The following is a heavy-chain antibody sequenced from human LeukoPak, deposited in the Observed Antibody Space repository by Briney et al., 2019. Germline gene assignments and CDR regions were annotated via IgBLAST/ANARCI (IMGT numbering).Heavy chain of an antibody. V-gene: IGHV3-30*04. CDR3: ARASYYYDSSCDY. CDR2: ISYDGSNK. D-gene: IGHD3-22*01. J-gene: IGHJ4*02. CDR1: GFTFSSYA. Sequence: GRSLRLSCAASGFTFSSYAMHWVRQAPGKGLEWVAVISYDGSNKYYADSVKGRFTISRDNSKNTLYLQMNSLRAEDTAVYYCARASYYYDSSCDYWGQGTLVTVSS.